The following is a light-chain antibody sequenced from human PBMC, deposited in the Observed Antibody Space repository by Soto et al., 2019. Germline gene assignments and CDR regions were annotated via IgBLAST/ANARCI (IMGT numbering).Light chain of an antibody. CDR3: QQYNSYSPT. CDR2: DAS. V-gene: IGKV1-5*01. J-gene: IGKJ1*01. CDR1: QSISSW. Sequence: DIQMTQSPSTLSASVGDRVTITCRASQSISSWLAWYQQKPGKAPKLLIYDASSLESGVQSRFSGSGSGTEFTITISSLQPDDFATYYCQQYNSYSPTFGQGTKVEIK.